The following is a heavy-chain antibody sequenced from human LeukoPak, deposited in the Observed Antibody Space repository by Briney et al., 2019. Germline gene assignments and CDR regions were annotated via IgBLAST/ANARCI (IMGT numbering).Heavy chain of an antibody. J-gene: IGHJ4*02. Sequence: GGSLRLSCAASGFTFSSSWMHWVRQAPGKGLVWVSFINTDGSSTTYADSVKGRFTVSRDNAKNTLYLQMSGLRAEDTAVYYCAREWKKTGAFDYWGQGTLVTVSS. V-gene: IGHV3-74*01. CDR3: AREWKKTGAFDY. D-gene: IGHD1-1*01. CDR2: INTDGSST. CDR1: GFTFSSSW.